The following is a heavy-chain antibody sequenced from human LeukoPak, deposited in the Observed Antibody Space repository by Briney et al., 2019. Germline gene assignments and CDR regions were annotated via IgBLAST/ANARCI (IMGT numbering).Heavy chain of an antibody. CDR1: GGSISSYY. CDR3: ARDTTRYGMDV. D-gene: IGHD1-1*01. J-gene: IGHJ6*02. Sequence: PSETLSLTCTVSGGSISSYYWSWIRQPPGKGLEWIGYIYYSGSTNYNPSLKSRDTISVDTSKNQFSLKLSSVTAADTAVYYCARDTTRYGMDVWGQGTTVTVSS. V-gene: IGHV4-59*01. CDR2: IYYSGST.